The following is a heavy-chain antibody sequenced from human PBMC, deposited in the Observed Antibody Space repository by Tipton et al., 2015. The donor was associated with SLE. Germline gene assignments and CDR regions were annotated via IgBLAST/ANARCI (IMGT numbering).Heavy chain of an antibody. CDR3: AATGGLVGTIGED. CDR2: IYTSGST. V-gene: IGHV4-61*02. Sequence: TLSLTCTVSGGSISSGSYYLSWIRRPAGKGLEWIGPIYTSGSTNYNPSLKSRVTISVDTSKNQFPLKLSSVTATDTAVYYCAATGGLVGTIGEDWGQGTLVTVSS. CDR1: GGSISSGSYY. D-gene: IGHD5-12*01. J-gene: IGHJ1*01.